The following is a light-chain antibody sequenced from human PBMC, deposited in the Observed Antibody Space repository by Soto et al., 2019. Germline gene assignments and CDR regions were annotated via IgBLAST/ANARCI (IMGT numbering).Light chain of an antibody. Sequence: EIVLTQSPATLSLSPGERATLSCRASQSVSSYLAWYQQKLGQAPRLLIYDAANSATGIPDRFSGSGSGTDFTLTISSLEPEDFAVYYWQQRSNWYTLGQGTKLEIK. CDR1: QSVSSY. CDR3: QQRSNWYT. V-gene: IGKV3-11*01. J-gene: IGKJ2*01. CDR2: DAA.